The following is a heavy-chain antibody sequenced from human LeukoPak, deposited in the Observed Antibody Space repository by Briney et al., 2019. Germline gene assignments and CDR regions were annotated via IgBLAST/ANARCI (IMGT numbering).Heavy chain of an antibody. CDR1: GFTFSDYY. CDR3: ARERSSGYYYLFDY. J-gene: IGHJ4*02. CDR2: ISSSGSTI. D-gene: IGHD3-22*01. Sequence: KPGGSLRLSCAASGFTFSDYYMSWIRQAPGKGLEWVSYISSSGSTIYYADSVKGRFTISRDNSKNTLYLQMNSLRAEDTAVYYCARERSSGYYYLFDYWGQGTLVTVSS. V-gene: IGHV3-11*01.